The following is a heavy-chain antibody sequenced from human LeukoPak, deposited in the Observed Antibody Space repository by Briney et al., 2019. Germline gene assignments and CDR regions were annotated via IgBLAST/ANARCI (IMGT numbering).Heavy chain of an antibody. D-gene: IGHD6-13*01. Sequence: SVKFSCKASGGTFSSYAISWVRQAPGQGLEWIGRIIPILGIANYAQKFQGRVTITADKSTSTAYMELSSLRSEDTAVYYCARVKRLAAAGGGLEYFQHWGQGTLVTVSS. CDR2: IIPILGIA. CDR3: ARVKRLAAAGGGLEYFQH. CDR1: GGTFSSYA. J-gene: IGHJ1*01. V-gene: IGHV1-69*04.